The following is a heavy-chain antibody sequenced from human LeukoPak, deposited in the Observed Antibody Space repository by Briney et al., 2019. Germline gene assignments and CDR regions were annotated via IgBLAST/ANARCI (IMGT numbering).Heavy chain of an antibody. J-gene: IGHJ4*02. D-gene: IGHD6-19*01. V-gene: IGHV3-74*01. CDR2: INPDGSTT. CDR3: ARGAGTSV. Sequence: GESLRLSCAASGFTFSRYWIHWVRQAPGKGLEWVSRINPDGSTTTYADSVKGRFTISRDNAKNTVYLQMNSLRAEDTAVYYCARGAGTSVWGQGTLVTVSS. CDR1: GFTFSRYW.